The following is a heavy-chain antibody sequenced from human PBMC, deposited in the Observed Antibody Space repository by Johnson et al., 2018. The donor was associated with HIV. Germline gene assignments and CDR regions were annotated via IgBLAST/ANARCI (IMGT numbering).Heavy chain of an antibody. V-gene: IGHV3-30*04. CDR3: AREGGGPMGDDFDI. J-gene: IGHJ3*02. CDR1: GFTFSSYA. Sequence: QVQLVESGGGVVQPGRSLRLSCAASGFTFSSYAMHWVRQAPGKGLEWVAVISYDGSNKYYADSVKGRFTISRDNSKNTLYLQMNSLRAEDTAVYYCAREGGGPMGDDFDIWGQGTMVTVSS. D-gene: IGHD2-8*01. CDR2: ISYDGSNK.